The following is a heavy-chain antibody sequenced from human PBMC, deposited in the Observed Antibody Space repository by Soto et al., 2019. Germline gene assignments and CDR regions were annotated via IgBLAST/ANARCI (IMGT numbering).Heavy chain of an antibody. Sequence: SETLSPTCAVSGGSISSGGYSWSWILQPPGKGLEWIGYIYHSGSTYYNPSLKSRVTISVDRSKNQFSLKLSSVTAADTAVYYCARRGPGTYFDYWGQGTLVTVS. V-gene: IGHV4-30-2*01. CDR3: ARRGPGTYFDY. J-gene: IGHJ4*02. CDR1: GGSISSGGYS. CDR2: IYHSGST. D-gene: IGHD6-13*01.